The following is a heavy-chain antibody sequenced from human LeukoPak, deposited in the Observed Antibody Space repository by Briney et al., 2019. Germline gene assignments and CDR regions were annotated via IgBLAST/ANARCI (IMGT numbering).Heavy chain of an antibody. J-gene: IGHJ5*02. V-gene: IGHV1-2*02. CDR1: GYTFTGYY. CDR2: INPNSGGT. D-gene: IGHD2-8*01. Sequence: GASVKVSCKASGYTFTGYYMHWVRQAPGQGLEWMGWINPNSGGTNYAQKFQGRVTMTRDTSISTAYMELSRLRSDDTAVYYCARDLKDIVLVANWFDPWGQGTLVTVSS. CDR3: ARDLKDIVLVANWFDP.